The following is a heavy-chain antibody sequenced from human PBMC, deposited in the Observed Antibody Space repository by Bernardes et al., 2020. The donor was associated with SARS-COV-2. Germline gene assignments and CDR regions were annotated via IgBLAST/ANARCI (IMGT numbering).Heavy chain of an antibody. CDR3: ARGTLTSRATYYFDY. J-gene: IGHJ4*02. V-gene: IGHV4-30-2*01. Sequence: SETLSLTCAVSGGSISSDYYSWSWIRQPPGKGLESLGNIYQSGTTYYNPSLKRRVTTSLDRSKTHFSLNLSPVTAADTAMYYCARGTLTSRATYYFDYWGQGALVTVSS. CDR2: IYQSGTT. CDR1: GGSISSDYYS.